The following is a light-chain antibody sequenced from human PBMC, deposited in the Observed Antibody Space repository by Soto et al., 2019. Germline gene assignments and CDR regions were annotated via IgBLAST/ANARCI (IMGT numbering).Light chain of an antibody. CDR2: AAS. CDR3: QQLNSYP. Sequence: DIQMTQSPSTLSASVGDRVTIICRASQTISSWLAWYQQKPGKAPKPLIYAASTLQSGVPSRFSGSGSGTEFTLTISSLQPEDFATYYCQQLNSYPFGQGTRLEIK. V-gene: IGKV1-5*02. J-gene: IGKJ5*01. CDR1: QTISSW.